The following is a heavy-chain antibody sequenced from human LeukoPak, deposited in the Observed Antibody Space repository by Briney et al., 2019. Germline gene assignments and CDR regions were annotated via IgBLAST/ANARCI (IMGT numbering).Heavy chain of an antibody. D-gene: IGHD2-21*02. CDR2: ISGGGDST. Sequence: PGGSLRLSCAASGFTFSNYAMTLVRQPPGKGLEWVSTISGGGDSTYYADSVKGRFPISRDNSKNTLYLQMNSLRAEDTAVYYCAGDQSGVYCGGDCGPPGAPDSWGQGTLVTVSS. J-gene: IGHJ4*02. V-gene: IGHV3-23*01. CDR3: AGDQSGVYCGGDCGPPGAPDS. CDR1: GFTFSNYA.